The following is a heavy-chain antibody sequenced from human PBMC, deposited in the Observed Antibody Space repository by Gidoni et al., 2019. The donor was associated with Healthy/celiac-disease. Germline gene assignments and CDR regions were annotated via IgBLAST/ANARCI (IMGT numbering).Heavy chain of an antibody. D-gene: IGHD6-19*01. Sequence: QLQLQESGPGLVKPSETLSLTCTVSGGSISSSSYYWGWIRQPPGKGLEWIGSIYYSGSTYYNPSLKSRVTISVDTSKNQFSLKLSSVTAADTAVYYCASRFGGYSSGWHDYWGQGTLVTVSS. CDR2: IYYSGST. CDR3: ASRFGGYSSGWHDY. V-gene: IGHV4-39*01. J-gene: IGHJ4*02. CDR1: GGSISSSSYY.